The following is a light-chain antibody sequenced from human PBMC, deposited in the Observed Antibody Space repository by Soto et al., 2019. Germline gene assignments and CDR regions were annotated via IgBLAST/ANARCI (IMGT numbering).Light chain of an antibody. CDR1: QGISSY. CDR2: AAS. V-gene: IGKV1-8*01. Sequence: AIRMTQSPSSLSASTGDRVTITCRASQGISSYLAWYQQKPGKAPKLLIYAASTLQSGVPSRFSGSGSGTDFPLTISCLQSEDFATYYCQQYYSYPSLTFGGGTKVDIK. CDR3: QQYYSYPSLT. J-gene: IGKJ4*01.